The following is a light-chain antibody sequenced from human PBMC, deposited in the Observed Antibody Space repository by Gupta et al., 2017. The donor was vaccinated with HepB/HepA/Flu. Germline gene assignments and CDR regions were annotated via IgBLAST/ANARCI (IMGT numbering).Light chain of an antibody. CDR3: QQNGSSPS. J-gene: IGKJ2*01. Sequence: DIVLTQSPGTLSLSPGERATLSCRASQSVRSNQLAWYQQKPGQAPRLLIYGASSRASSLPDRFSGSGSGTEFALTISRLESEDFAVYYCQQNGSSPSFGQGTKVESK. CDR2: GAS. CDR1: QSVRSNQ. V-gene: IGKV3-20*01.